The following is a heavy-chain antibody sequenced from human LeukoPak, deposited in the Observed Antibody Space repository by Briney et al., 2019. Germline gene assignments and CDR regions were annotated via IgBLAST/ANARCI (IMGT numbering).Heavy chain of an antibody. CDR2: IWYDGSNK. CDR3: ASHHLISYSSSWFNWFDP. Sequence: AGGSLRLSCAASGFTFSSYGMHWVRQAPGKGLEWVAVIWYDGSNKYYADSVKGRFTISRDNSKNTLYLQMNSLRAEDTAVYYCASHHLISYSSSWFNWFDPWGQGTLVTVSS. D-gene: IGHD6-13*01. CDR1: GFTFSSYG. J-gene: IGHJ5*02. V-gene: IGHV3-33*01.